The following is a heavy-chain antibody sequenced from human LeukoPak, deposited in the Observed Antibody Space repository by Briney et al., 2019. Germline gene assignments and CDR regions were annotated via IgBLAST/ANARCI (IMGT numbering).Heavy chain of an antibody. CDR2: IYHSGST. D-gene: IGHD3-3*01. Sequence: SETLSLTCTVSAYSISSGYYWGWIRQPPGKGLEWIGSIYHSGSTYYNPSLKSRVTISVDTSKNQFSLKLSSVTAADTAVYYCARVRDHAFDIWGQGTMVTVSS. J-gene: IGHJ3*02. CDR3: ARVRDHAFDI. CDR1: AYSISSGYY. V-gene: IGHV4-38-2*02.